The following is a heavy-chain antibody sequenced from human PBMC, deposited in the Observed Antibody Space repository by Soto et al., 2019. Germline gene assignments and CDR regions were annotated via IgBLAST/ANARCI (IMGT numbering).Heavy chain of an antibody. J-gene: IGHJ4*02. CDR2: ISPYDHSF. V-gene: IGHV3-21*02. CDR3: ARELSTIIRAYN. CDR1: GFTFTSHN. D-gene: IGHD3-10*01. Sequence: EVQLVESGGGLVKPGGSLRLSCAASGFTFTSHNIYWFRQAPGKGLEWVSSISPYDHSFYYADSVKDRFTVSKDNAKSSVFLQMDSLRAEDTAIYYCARELSTIIRAYNWGQGTLVTVSS.